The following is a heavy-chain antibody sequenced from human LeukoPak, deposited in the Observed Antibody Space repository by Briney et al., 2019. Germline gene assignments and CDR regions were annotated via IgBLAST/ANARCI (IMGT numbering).Heavy chain of an antibody. CDR1: GGSISSGSYY. D-gene: IGHD6-19*01. CDR3: ARDGRGSGWPRPDLEAYYYMDV. CDR2: IYTSGST. Sequence: SETLSLTCTVSGGSISSGSYYWSWIRQPAGKGLEWIGRIYTSGSTNYNPSLKSRVTISVDTSKNQFSLKLSSVTAADTAVYYCARDGRGSGWPRPDLEAYYYMDVWGKGTTVTVSS. J-gene: IGHJ6*03. V-gene: IGHV4-61*02.